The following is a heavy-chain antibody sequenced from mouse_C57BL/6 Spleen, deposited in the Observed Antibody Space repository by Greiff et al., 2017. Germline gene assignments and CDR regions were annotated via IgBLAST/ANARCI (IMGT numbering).Heavy chain of an antibody. Sequence: DVMLVESEGGLVQPGSSMKLSCTASGFTFSDYYMAWVRQVPEKGLEWVANINYDGSSTYYLDSLKSRFIISRDNAKNILYLQMSSLKSEDTATYYCARDRSSGDGWFAYWGQGTLVTVAA. J-gene: IGHJ3*01. D-gene: IGHD3-2*02. CDR1: GFTFSDYY. CDR3: ARDRSSGDGWFAY. CDR2: INYDGSST. V-gene: IGHV5-16*01.